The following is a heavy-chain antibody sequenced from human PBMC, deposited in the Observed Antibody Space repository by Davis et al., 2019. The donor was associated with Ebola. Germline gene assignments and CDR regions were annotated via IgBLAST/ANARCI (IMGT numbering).Heavy chain of an antibody. J-gene: IGHJ6*02. Sequence: GGSLRLSCAASGFTVSSNYMSWVRQAPGKGLEWVSVIYSGGSTYYADSVKGRFTISRHNSKNTLYLQMNSLRAEDTAVYYCARDQGYSYGNDFYYYGMDVWGQGTTVTVSS. CDR1: GFTVSSNY. D-gene: IGHD5-18*01. CDR2: IYSGGST. CDR3: ARDQGYSYGNDFYYYGMDV. V-gene: IGHV3-53*04.